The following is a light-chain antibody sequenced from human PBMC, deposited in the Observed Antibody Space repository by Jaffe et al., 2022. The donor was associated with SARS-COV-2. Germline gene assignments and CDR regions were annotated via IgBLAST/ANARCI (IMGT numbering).Light chain of an antibody. CDR1: QSVSSSY. CDR3: QQYGSSRTWT. Sequence: EIVLTQSPGTLSLSPGERATLSCRASQSVSSSYLAWYQQKPGQAPRLLIFGASNRATGIPDRFSGRGSGTDFTLTITRLEPEDFAVYYCQQYGSSRTWTFGQGTKVEIK. V-gene: IGKV3-20*01. CDR2: GAS. J-gene: IGKJ1*01.